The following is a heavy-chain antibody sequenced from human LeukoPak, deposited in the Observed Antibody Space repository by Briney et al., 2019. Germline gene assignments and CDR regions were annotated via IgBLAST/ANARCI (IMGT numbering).Heavy chain of an antibody. D-gene: IGHD6-19*01. V-gene: IGHV1-8*01. CDR1: GYTFTSYD. Sequence: ASVKVSCKASGYTFTSYDINWVRQATGQGLEWMGWMNPNSGNTGYAQKFQGRVTMTRNTSISTAYMELSSLRSEDTAVYYRARGQYSSGWYGGFRYWGQGTLVTVSS. CDR3: ARGQYSSGWYGGFRY. J-gene: IGHJ4*02. CDR2: MNPNSGNT.